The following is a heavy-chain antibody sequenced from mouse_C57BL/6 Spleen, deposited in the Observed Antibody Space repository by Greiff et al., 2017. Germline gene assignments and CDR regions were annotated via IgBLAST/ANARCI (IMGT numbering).Heavy chain of an antibody. CDR3: ARNSYDYDSRAWFAY. Sequence: QVQLQQSGPGLVAPSQSLSITCTVSGFSLTSYAISWVRQPPGKGLEWLGVIWTGGGTNYNSALKSRLSISKDNSKSQVFLKMNSLQTDDTARYYCARNSYDYDSRAWFAYWGQGTLVTVSA. J-gene: IGHJ3*01. CDR1: GFSLTSYA. CDR2: IWTGGGT. V-gene: IGHV2-9-1*01. D-gene: IGHD2-4*01.